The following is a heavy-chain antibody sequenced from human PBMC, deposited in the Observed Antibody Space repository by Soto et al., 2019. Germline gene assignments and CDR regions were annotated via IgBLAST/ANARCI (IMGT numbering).Heavy chain of an antibody. CDR3: ATGGSSWTEWFDP. V-gene: IGHV1-2*02. Sequence: QVQLVQSGAEVKKPGASVKVSCNASGYPLTAKYLHWVRQAPGHGLEWMGWINPSSGGTKEAQKFRGRVTMTRDTSISAAYMELSRLTSDDTAVYYCATGGSSWTEWFDPLGQGTLVTVSS. CDR1: GYPLTAKY. J-gene: IGHJ5*02. CDR2: INPSSGGT. D-gene: IGHD6-13*01.